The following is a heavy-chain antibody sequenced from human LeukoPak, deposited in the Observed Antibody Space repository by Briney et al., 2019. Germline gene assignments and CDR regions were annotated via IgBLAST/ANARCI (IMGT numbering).Heavy chain of an antibody. CDR1: GFTFSTYG. CDR2: ISGSSTTI. J-gene: IGHJ3*02. V-gene: IGHV3-48*02. CDR3: ARARGFDI. Sequence: GGSLRLSCAASGFTFSTYGMNWVRQAPGKGLEWVSSISGSSTTIYYADSVRGRFTISRDNAKNSLCLQMNSLRDEDTAVYYCARARGFDIWGQGTMVTVSS. D-gene: IGHD3-10*01.